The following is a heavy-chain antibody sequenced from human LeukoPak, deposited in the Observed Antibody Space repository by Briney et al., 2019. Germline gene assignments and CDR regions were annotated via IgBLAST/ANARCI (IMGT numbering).Heavy chain of an antibody. CDR1: GYTFTGYY. D-gene: IGHD6-19*01. Sequence: ASVKVSCKASGYTFTGYYMHWVRQAPGQGLEWMGWINPNSGGTNYAQKFQGRVTMTRDTSISTAYMELSRLRSDDTAVYYCARAYSGYSSGWYYDYWGQGTLVTVSS. CDR2: INPNSGGT. V-gene: IGHV1-2*02. J-gene: IGHJ4*02. CDR3: ARAYSGYSSGWYYDY.